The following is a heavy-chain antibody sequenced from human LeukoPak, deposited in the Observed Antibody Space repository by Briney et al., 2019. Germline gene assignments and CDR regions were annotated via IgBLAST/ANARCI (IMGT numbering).Heavy chain of an antibody. V-gene: IGHV3-11*01. Sequence: GGSLRLSCAASGFTFSDYYMSWIRQAPGKGLEWVSYISSSGSTIYYADSVKGRFTISRDNSKNTLYLQMNSLRAEDTAVYYCASCIAAAGRGYYYYYYMDVWGKGTTVTVSS. D-gene: IGHD6-13*01. CDR2: ISSSGSTI. J-gene: IGHJ6*03. CDR3: ASCIAAAGRGYYYYYYMDV. CDR1: GFTFSDYY.